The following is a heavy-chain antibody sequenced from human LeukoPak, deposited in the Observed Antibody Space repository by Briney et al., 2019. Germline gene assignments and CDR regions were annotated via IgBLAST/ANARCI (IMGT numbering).Heavy chain of an antibody. CDR3: ARGGIAAADYYFDY. J-gene: IGHJ4*02. Sequence: SETLSLTCAVYGGSFSGHYWSWIRQPPGKGLEWIGEINHSGSTNYNPSLKSRVTISVDTSKNQFSLKQSPVTAADTAVYYCARGGIAAADYYFDYWGQGTLVTVSS. V-gene: IGHV4-34*01. D-gene: IGHD6-13*01. CDR1: GGSFSGHY. CDR2: INHSGST.